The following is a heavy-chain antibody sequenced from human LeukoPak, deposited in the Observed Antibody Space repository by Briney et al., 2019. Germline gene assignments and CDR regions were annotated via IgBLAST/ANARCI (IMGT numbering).Heavy chain of an antibody. CDR2: IYYSGST. D-gene: IGHD6-13*01. Sequence: SETLSLTCTVSGGSISSGGYYWSWIRQHPGKGLEWIGYIYYSGSTYYNPSLKSRVTISVDTSKNQFSLKLSSVTAADTAVYYCARSPPTAAGTAEYFQHWGQGTLVTVSS. CDR1: GGSISSGGYY. CDR3: ARSPPTAAGTAEYFQH. J-gene: IGHJ1*01. V-gene: IGHV4-31*03.